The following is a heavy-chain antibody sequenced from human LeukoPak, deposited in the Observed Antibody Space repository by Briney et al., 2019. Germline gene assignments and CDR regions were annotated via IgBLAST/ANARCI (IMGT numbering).Heavy chain of an antibody. CDR2: INHSGST. CDR1: GGSFSGYY. CDR3: AKQWLVLDWFDP. D-gene: IGHD6-19*01. Sequence: SETLSLTCAVYGGSFSGYYWSWIRQSPGKGLEWIGEINHSGSTNYNPSLKSRVTISVDTSKNQFSLKLSSVTAADTAVYYCAKQWLVLDWFDPWGQGTLVTVSS. V-gene: IGHV4-34*01. J-gene: IGHJ5*02.